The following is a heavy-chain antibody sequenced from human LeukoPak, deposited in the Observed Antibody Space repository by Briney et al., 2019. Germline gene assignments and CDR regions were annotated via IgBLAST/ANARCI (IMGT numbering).Heavy chain of an antibody. D-gene: IGHD2-2*01. V-gene: IGHV4-34*01. CDR2: INHSGST. CDR3: ASGQYQLLAYYYYYYGMDV. Sequence: SETLSLTCAVYGGSFSGYYWSWIRQPPGKGLEWIGEINHSGSTNYNPSLKSRVTISVDTSKNQFSLKLSSVTAADTAVYYRASGQYQLLAYYYYYYGMDVWGQGTTVTVSS. CDR1: GGSFSGYY. J-gene: IGHJ6*02.